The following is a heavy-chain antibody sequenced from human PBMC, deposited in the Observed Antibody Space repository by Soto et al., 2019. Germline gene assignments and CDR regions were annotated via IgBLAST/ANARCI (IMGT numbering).Heavy chain of an antibody. CDR3: ARGRKYGDNDAFDI. Sequence: SETLSLTCTVSGGSISSGGYYWSWIRQHPGKGLEWIGYIYYSGSTNYNPSLKSRVTISVDTSKNQFSLKLSSVTAADTAVYYCARGRKYGDNDAFDIWGQGTMVTVSS. J-gene: IGHJ3*02. V-gene: IGHV4-31*03. CDR1: GGSISSGGYY. D-gene: IGHD4-17*01. CDR2: IYYSGST.